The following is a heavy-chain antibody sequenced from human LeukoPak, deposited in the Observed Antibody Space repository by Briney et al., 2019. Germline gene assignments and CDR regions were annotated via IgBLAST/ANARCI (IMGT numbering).Heavy chain of an antibody. V-gene: IGHV4-61*01. J-gene: IGHJ4*02. CDR3: ASAAQSAFDY. CDR2: IYYSGST. CDR1: GGSISSGSYY. Sequence: SETLSLTCTVSGGSISSGSYYWSWIRQPPGKGLEWIGYIYYSGSTNYNPSLKSRVTISVDTSKNQFSLKLSSVTAADTAVYYCASAAQSAFDYWGQGTLVTVSS.